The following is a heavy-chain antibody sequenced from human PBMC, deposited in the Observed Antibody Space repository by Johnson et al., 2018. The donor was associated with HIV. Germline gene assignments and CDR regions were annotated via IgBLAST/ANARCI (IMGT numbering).Heavy chain of an antibody. CDR3: ARGGSSGYMDDAFDI. J-gene: IGHJ3*02. D-gene: IGHD1-26*01. Sequence: VQLVESGGGLVQPGGSLRLSCAASGFTFSSYWMSWVRQAPGKGLEWVSYISSSGSTIYSADSVKGRFTISRDNAKNSLYLQMNSLRAEDTAVYYCARGGSSGYMDDAFDIWGQGTMVTVSS. CDR1: GFTFSSYW. CDR2: ISSSGSTI. V-gene: IGHV3-48*04.